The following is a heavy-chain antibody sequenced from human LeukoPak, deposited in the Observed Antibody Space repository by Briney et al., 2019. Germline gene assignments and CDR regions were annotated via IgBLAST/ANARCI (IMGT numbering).Heavy chain of an antibody. V-gene: IGHV4-59*01. J-gene: IGHJ4*02. CDR2: IYYSGST. CDR3: ARDLARHRYFDY. CDR1: GGSISSYY. Sequence: PSETLSLTCTVSGGSISSYYWSWIRQPPGKGLEWIGYIYYSGSTNYNPSLKSRVTISVDTSKNQFSLKLSSVTAADTAVYYCARDLARHRYFDYWGQGTLVTVSS. D-gene: IGHD3-3*02.